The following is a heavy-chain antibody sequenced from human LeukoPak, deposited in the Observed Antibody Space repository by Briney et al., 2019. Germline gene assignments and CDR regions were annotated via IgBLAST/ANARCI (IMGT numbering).Heavy chain of an antibody. J-gene: IGHJ4*02. D-gene: IGHD2-15*01. Sequence: GGSLRLSCAASGFTFDDYAMHWVRQAPGKGLEWVSGISWNSGSIGYADSVKGRFTISRDNAKNSLYLQMNSLRAEDTAVYYCARDSLLPLRYCSGGSCYPSFDYWGQGTLVTVSS. CDR1: GFTFDDYA. V-gene: IGHV3-9*01. CDR2: ISWNSGSI. CDR3: ARDSLLPLRYCSGGSCYPSFDY.